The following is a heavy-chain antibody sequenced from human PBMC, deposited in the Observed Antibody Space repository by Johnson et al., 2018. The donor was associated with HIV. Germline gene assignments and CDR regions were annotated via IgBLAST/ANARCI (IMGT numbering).Heavy chain of an antibody. CDR1: GFTFSDYY. J-gene: IGHJ3*02. CDR3: ARVQLLADDVFNI. Sequence: QMLLVESGGGLVKPGGSLRLSCAASGFTFSDYYMSWIRQAPGKGLEWVSYISSSGSNIYYADSVKGRFTVSRDNAKNTLYLQMDSLGAEDTAVYYCARVQLLADDVFNIWGQGTMVTVSS. CDR2: ISSSGSNI. V-gene: IGHV3-11*04. D-gene: IGHD3-10*01.